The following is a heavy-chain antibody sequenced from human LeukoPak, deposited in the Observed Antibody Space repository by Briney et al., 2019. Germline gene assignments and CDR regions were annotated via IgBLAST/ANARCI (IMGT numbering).Heavy chain of an antibody. CDR2: INWNGRSI. V-gene: IGHV3-20*04. J-gene: IGHJ6*03. CDR3: ARSEQFPYYMDV. Sequence: GGSLRLSCAASRFTFDEYGMSWVRQTAGKGLEWVSGINWNGRSIGYADSVKGRFTVSRDNAKSSLYLQMNSLRAEDTALYYCARSEQFPYYMDVWGKGTTVTVSS. D-gene: IGHD6-19*01. CDR1: RFTFDEYG.